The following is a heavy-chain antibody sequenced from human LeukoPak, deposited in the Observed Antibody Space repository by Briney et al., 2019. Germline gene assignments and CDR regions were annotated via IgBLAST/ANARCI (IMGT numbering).Heavy chain of an antibody. CDR3: ARSSGLTRRWLRLESPDYFDY. J-gene: IGHJ4*02. CDR1: GGSISSSGYS. Sequence: PSQTLSLTCAVSGGSISSSGYSWSRIRQPPGKGLEWIGYIYHSGSTYYNPSLKSRVTLSVDRSKNQFSLKLSSVTAADTAVYYCARSSGLTRRWLRLESPDYFDYWGQGTLVTVSS. CDR2: IYHSGST. D-gene: IGHD5-12*01. V-gene: IGHV4-30-2*01.